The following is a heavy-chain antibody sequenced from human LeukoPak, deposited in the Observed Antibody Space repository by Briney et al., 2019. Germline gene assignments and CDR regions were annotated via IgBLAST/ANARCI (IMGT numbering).Heavy chain of an antibody. CDR1: GFTFSSYT. V-gene: IGHV3-21*01. J-gene: IGHJ4*02. D-gene: IGHD4-17*01. CDR2: ITGSSTYI. Sequence: PGGSLRLSCAVSGFTFSSYTMNWVRQAPGKGLEWVSSITGSSTYIYYADSVKGRFTISRDNAKNSLYLQMNSLRVEDTAVYYCARETIYSDKVIDHWGQGTPVTVSS. CDR3: ARETIYSDKVIDH.